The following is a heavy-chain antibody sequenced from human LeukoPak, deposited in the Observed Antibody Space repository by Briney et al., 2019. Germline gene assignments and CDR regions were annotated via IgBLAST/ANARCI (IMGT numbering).Heavy chain of an antibody. CDR2: ISYDGSNK. Sequence: GVSLRLSCAASGVIFSGYAMHWVRQAPGKGLEWVAVISYDGSNKYYADSVKGRFTISRDNSKNTLYLQMNSLRAEDTAVYYCARDPRNGLPDYWGQGTLVTVSS. V-gene: IGHV3-30-3*01. CDR1: GVIFSGYA. D-gene: IGHD5-18*01. CDR3: ARDPRNGLPDY. J-gene: IGHJ4*02.